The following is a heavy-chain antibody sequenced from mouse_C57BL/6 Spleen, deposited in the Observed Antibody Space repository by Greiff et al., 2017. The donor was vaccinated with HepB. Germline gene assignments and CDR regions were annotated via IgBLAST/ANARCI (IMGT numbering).Heavy chain of an antibody. J-gene: IGHJ4*01. CDR2: IWSGGST. Sequence: VQLQQSGPGLVQPSQSLSITCTVSGFSLTSYGVHWVRQSPGKGPEWLGVIWSGGSTDYNAAFMSRLCITKDNSKSQVFLKMNSLQADEIAIYYCAKKVEIYDDYDGDAMDYWDQGTSVTVSS. CDR1: GFSLTSYG. V-gene: IGHV2-5*01. CDR3: AKKVEIYDDYDGDAMDY. D-gene: IGHD2-4*01.